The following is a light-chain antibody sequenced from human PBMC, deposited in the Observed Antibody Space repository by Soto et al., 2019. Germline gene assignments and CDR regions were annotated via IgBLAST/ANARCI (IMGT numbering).Light chain of an antibody. CDR3: EQRANWPPALS. CDR1: QSVGTL. CDR2: GAS. J-gene: IGKJ4*01. Sequence: EIVLTQSPATLSLSPGERATLSCRASQSVGTLLNWYQHKPGQAPRLLIYGASNRAAGVPARFSGSGSGTDFTLIINSLEPEDFALYYCEQRANWPPALSFGGGTHVEIK. V-gene: IGKV3-11*01.